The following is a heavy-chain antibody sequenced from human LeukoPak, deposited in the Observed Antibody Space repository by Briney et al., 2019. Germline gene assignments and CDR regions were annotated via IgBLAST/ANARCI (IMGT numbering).Heavy chain of an antibody. CDR3: AKGVRYLDWWILDY. Sequence: PWGSPRLSCAASGFTFSNYAMGWGRPAPGKGLEWVSGISGSDYAYYTDSVKGRFTISRDNSKNTLYLQMNTLRAEDTAVYYCAKGVRYLDWWILDYWGQGTLVPVSS. CDR1: GFTFSNYA. J-gene: IGHJ4*02. V-gene: IGHV3-23*01. CDR2: ISGSDYA. D-gene: IGHD3-9*01.